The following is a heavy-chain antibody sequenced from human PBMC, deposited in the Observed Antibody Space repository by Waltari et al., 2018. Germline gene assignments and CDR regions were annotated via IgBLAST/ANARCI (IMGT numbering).Heavy chain of an antibody. CDR3: AKGPGGLRAADK. J-gene: IGHJ4*02. Sequence: EVQLVESGGGLVQPGGSLRLSCAASGFTFDNFAMTWVRQAPGKGLEWVSGIGGSGDSTYYADSVKGRFTISRDNSKNTLYLQMSSLRADDTAVYYCAKGPGGLRAADKWGQGTLVTVSS. D-gene: IGHD3-16*01. CDR2: IGGSGDST. CDR1: GFTFDNFA. V-gene: IGHV3-23*04.